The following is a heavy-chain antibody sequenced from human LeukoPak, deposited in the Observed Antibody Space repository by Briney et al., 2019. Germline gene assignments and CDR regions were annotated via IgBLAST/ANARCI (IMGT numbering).Heavy chain of an antibody. D-gene: IGHD6-6*01. CDR2: IYHSGST. Sequence: SETLSLTCTVSGGSISSYYWSWIRQPPGKGLEWIGEIYHSGSTNYNPSLKSRVTISVDKSKDQFSLKLSSVTAADTAVYYCARADIMTAARANYYYYYMDVWGKGTTVTVSS. CDR1: GGSISSYY. J-gene: IGHJ6*03. CDR3: ARADIMTAARANYYYYYMDV. V-gene: IGHV4-59*12.